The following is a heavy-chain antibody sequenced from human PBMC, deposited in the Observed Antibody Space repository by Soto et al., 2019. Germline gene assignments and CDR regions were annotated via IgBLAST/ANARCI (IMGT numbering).Heavy chain of an antibody. CDR2: ISGSGGST. CDR1: GFTFSSYA. D-gene: IGHD3-22*01. J-gene: IGHJ4*02. CDR3: AKDPVIDYGSSGYYYFDY. V-gene: IGHV3-23*01. Sequence: GGSLRLSCAASGFTFSSYAMSWVRQAPGKGLEWVSAISGSGGSTYYADSVKGRFTISRDNSKNTLYLQMNSLRAEDTAVYYCAKDPVIDYGSSGYYYFDYWGQGTLVTVSS.